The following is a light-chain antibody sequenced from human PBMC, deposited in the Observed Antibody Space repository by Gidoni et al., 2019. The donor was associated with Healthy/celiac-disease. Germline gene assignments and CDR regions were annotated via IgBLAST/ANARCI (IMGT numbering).Light chain of an antibody. Sequence: EIVLTQSPATLSLSPGERATLSCRASQSVSSYLAWYQQKPGQAPRLLIYDASNSATGIPARFSGSGSGTDFTLTISSLEPEDFAVYYCQQRSNWPPLTFGGGTKVEFK. CDR2: DAS. CDR3: QQRSNWPPLT. J-gene: IGKJ4*01. V-gene: IGKV3-11*01. CDR1: QSVSSY.